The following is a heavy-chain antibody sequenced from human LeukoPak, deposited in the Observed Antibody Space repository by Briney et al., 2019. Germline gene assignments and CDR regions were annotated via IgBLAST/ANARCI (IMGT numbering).Heavy chain of an antibody. CDR2: IKSKTGGGTT. CDR3: TTEVYGGNF. J-gene: IGHJ4*02. D-gene: IGHD4-23*01. CDR1: GFTFSNAW. Sequence: KPGGSLRLSCAASGFTFSNAWMSWVRQAPGKGLEWVGRIKSKTGGGTTDYAAPVKGRFTISRDDSKNTLYPQMNSLKTEDTAVYYCTTEVYGGNFWGQGTLVTVSS. V-gene: IGHV3-15*01.